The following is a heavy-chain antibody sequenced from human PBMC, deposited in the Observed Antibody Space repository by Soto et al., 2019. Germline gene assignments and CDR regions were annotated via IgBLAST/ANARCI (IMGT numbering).Heavy chain of an antibody. CDR2: ISGSSIHI. CDR1: GFTFSTYS. D-gene: IGHD4-4*01. V-gene: IGHV3-21*04. Sequence: PGGSLRLSCAASGFTFSTYSMNWVRQAPGKGLEWVSTISGSSIHIYYAESVKGRFTISRDNAENTLYLQMNSLRAEDTAIYYCAKYRGYSGNSVNFDNWGQGTRVTISS. CDR3: AKYRGYSGNSVNFDN. J-gene: IGHJ4*02.